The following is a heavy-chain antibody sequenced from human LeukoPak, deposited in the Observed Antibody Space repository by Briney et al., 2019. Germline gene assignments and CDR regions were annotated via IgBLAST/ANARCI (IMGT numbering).Heavy chain of an antibody. CDR2: IYYRGST. CDR3: ARDRYYYDSSGYRRMDV. D-gene: IGHD3-22*01. CDR1: GGSISSSTYY. J-gene: IGHJ6*04. V-gene: IGHV4-39*07. Sequence: SETLSLTCTVSGGSISSSTYYWGWIRQPPGKGLEWIGNIYYRGSTYYNPSLKSRVTISVDTSKNQFSLKLSSVTAADTAVYYCARDRYYYDSSGYRRMDVWGKGTTVTISS.